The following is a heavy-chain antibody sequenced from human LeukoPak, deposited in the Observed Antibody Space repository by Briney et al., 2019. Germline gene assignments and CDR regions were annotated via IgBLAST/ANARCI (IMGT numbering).Heavy chain of an antibody. Sequence: ASVKVSCKASGYTFTGYYMHWVRQAPGQGLEWMGWNNPNSGGTNYAQKFQGRVTMTRDTSISTAYMELSRLRSDDTAAYYCAREEGKYQLLFFDYWGQGTLVTVSS. CDR3: AREEGKYQLLFFDY. J-gene: IGHJ4*02. CDR1: GYTFTGYY. CDR2: NNPNSGGT. D-gene: IGHD2-2*01. V-gene: IGHV1-2*02.